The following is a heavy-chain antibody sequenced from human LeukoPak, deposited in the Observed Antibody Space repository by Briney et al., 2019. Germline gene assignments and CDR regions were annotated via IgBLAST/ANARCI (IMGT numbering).Heavy chain of an antibody. CDR3: AKDGGYCSGGSCYSGDEYFQH. CDR2: ICYDGSNK. Sequence: GGSLRLSCAASGFTFSNYGMRWVRQAPGKGLEWVAVICYDGSNKYYADSVKGRFTISRDNSKNTLHLQMNSLRAEDTAVYYCAKDGGYCSGGSCYSGDEYFQHWGQGTLVTVSS. J-gene: IGHJ1*01. D-gene: IGHD2-15*01. V-gene: IGHV3-33*06. CDR1: GFTFSNYG.